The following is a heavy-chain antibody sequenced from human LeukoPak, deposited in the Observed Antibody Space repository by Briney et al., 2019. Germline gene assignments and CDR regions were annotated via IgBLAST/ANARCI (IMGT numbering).Heavy chain of an antibody. Sequence: LPGGSLRLSCAVSGFTFSAYAMSWVRQAPGKGLEWVSAISGSGGSTYYADSVKGRFTISRDNSKNTLYLQMNSLRAEDTAVYYCAKRKARGTMVRGVIIPSPFDYWGQGTLVTVSS. V-gene: IGHV3-23*01. CDR1: GFTFSAYA. D-gene: IGHD3-10*01. CDR3: AKRKARGTMVRGVIIPSPFDY. CDR2: ISGSGGST. J-gene: IGHJ4*02.